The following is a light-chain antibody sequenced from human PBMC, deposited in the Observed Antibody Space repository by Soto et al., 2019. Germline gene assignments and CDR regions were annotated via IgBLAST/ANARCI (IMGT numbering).Light chain of an antibody. V-gene: IGKV1-5*01. CDR3: QQFNNYPIT. Sequence: QKDQNSSTLAASGGGRVINTFRASQTVERWMAWYQQKPGKAPKLLISDVSTLERGVPSRFSGSGSATEFTLTISGLQPDDFATYYCQQFNNYPITFGQGTRLEIK. J-gene: IGKJ5*01. CDR1: QTVERW. CDR2: DVS.